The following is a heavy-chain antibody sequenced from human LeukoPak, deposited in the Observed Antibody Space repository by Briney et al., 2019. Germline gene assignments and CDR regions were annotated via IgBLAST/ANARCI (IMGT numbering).Heavy chain of an antibody. D-gene: IGHD3-3*01. J-gene: IGHJ4*02. CDR3: ARLRSITIFGVVNSPYFDY. Sequence: PSETLSLTCTVSGGSISRSSYYWGWIRQPPGKGVEWIGSIYYSGSTYYNPSLKGRVTISVDTSKNQFSLKLSCVTAADTAVYYCARLRSITIFGVVNSPYFDYWGQGTLVTVSS. CDR2: IYYSGST. CDR1: GGSISRSSYY. V-gene: IGHV4-39*01.